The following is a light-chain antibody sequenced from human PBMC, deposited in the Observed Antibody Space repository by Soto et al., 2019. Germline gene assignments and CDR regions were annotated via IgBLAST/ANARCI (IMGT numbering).Light chain of an antibody. CDR1: SSDVGGYNY. CDR3: SSYTSSSTFNWV. Sequence: QSALTQPASVSGSPGQSITISCTGTSSDVGGYNYVSWYQQHPGKAPKLMIYDVSNRPSGVSNRFSGSKSGNTASLTISGLQAEDEDDDYCSSYTSSSTFNWVFGGGTQLTVL. CDR2: DVS. J-gene: IGLJ3*02. V-gene: IGLV2-14*01.